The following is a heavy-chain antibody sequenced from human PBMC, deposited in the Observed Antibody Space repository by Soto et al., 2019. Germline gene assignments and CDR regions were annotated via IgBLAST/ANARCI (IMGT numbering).Heavy chain of an antibody. CDR3: TRDASRDSSARGWFDP. V-gene: IGHV3-11*06. D-gene: IGHD6-13*01. CDR1: GFTFSEYY. Sequence: PGGSLRLSCAVSGFTFSEYYMSWIRQAPGKGLEWISYIGSSGSYTDYADSVKGRFTISRDNAKNSLYLQMNSLRAEDTAVYYCTRDASRDSSARGWFDPWGPGTLVTVSS. J-gene: IGHJ5*02. CDR2: IGSSGSYT.